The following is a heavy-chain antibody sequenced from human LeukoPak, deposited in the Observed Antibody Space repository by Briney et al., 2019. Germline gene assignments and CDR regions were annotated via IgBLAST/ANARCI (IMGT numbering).Heavy chain of an antibody. CDR2: IMPLFGTA. J-gene: IGHJ4*02. CDR3: ARDASPVPGSSWYWDY. Sequence: GASVKVSCKTSGGTFTNSAISWVRQAPGQGLEWLGGIMPLFGTAGYAQKFQGRVTITKDEFTRTVYMELTSLTTDDTAVYYCARDASPVPGSSWYWDYWGQGTLVTVSS. D-gene: IGHD6-13*01. V-gene: IGHV1-69*05. CDR1: GGTFTNSA.